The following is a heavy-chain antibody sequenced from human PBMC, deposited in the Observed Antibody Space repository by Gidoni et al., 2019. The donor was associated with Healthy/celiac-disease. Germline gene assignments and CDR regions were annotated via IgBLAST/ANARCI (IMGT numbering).Heavy chain of an antibody. CDR3: ARHAEMTTVIHPGYYYGMDV. CDR2: IYYSGST. V-gene: IGHV4-39*01. CDR1: GGPISSSSHY. D-gene: IGHD4-4*01. Sequence: QLQLPESGPGPVKPSETLSLTCTVSGGPISSSSHYRGWIRQPPGKGMEWIGSIYYSGSTSYNPSLKSRVTISVDTSKNQFSLKLSSVTAADTAVYYCARHAEMTTVIHPGYYYGMDVWGQGTTVTVSS. J-gene: IGHJ6*02.